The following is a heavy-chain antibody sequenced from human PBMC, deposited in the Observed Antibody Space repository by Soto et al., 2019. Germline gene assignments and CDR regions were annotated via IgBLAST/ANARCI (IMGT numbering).Heavy chain of an antibody. J-gene: IGHJ4*02. CDR2: FDPEDGET. D-gene: IGHD2-21*02. CDR1: GYTLTELS. CDR3: VKDPVSGGSGGAWFDY. V-gene: IGHV1-24*01. Sequence: ASVKVSCKVSGYTLTELSMHWVRQAPGKGLEWMGGFDPEDGETIYAQKFQGRVTMTEDTSTDTAYMELSSLRSEDTAVYYCVKDPVSGGSGGAWFDYWGQGTLVTVSS.